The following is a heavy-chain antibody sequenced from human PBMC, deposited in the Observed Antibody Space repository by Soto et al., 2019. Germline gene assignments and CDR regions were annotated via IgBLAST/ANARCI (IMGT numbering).Heavy chain of an antibody. D-gene: IGHD4-17*01. Sequence: GGSLRLSCAASGFTFSSYAMSWVRQAPGKGLEWVSAISGSGGSTYYADSVKGRFTISRDNSKNTLYLQMNSLRAEDTAVYYCAKVPSPRLAILSYNWFDPWGQGTLVTVSS. V-gene: IGHV3-23*01. CDR1: GFTFSSYA. CDR2: ISGSGGST. CDR3: AKVPSPRLAILSYNWFDP. J-gene: IGHJ5*02.